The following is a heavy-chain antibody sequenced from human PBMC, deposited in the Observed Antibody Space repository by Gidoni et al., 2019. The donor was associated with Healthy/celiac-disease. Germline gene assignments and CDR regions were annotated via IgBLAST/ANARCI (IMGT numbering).Heavy chain of an antibody. J-gene: IGHJ6*02. CDR3: ARDRAYCSGGSCSTLHYYYGMDV. CDR2: ISSSSSYT. V-gene: IGHV3-11*06. CDR1: GFTFSDYY. D-gene: IGHD2-15*01. Sequence: QVQLVGSGGGLVKHGGSLRLSCAASGFTFSDYYTSWNPQAPGKGLEWVSYISSSSSYTNYADSVKGRFTISRDNAKNSLYLQMNSLRAEDTAVYYCARDRAYCSGGSCSTLHYYYGMDVWGQGTTVTVSS.